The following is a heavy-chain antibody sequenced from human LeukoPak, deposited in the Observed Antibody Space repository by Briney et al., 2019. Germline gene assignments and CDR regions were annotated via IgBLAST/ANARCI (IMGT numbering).Heavy chain of an antibody. D-gene: IGHD2-15*01. CDR3: AKDSPVGGYFDY. CDR1: GFTFSSYA. J-gene: IGHJ4*02. Sequence: PGGSLRLSCAASGFTFSSYAMSWVRQAPGKGLEWVAVISYDGSNKYYADSVKGRFTISRDNSKNTLYLQMNSLRAEDTAVYYCAKDSPVGGYFDYWGQGTLVTVSS. V-gene: IGHV3-30*18. CDR2: ISYDGSNK.